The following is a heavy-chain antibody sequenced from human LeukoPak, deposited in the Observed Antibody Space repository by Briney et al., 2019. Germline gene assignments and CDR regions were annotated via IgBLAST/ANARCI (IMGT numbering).Heavy chain of an antibody. CDR1: GGTFSSYA. CDR3: ARGPSWAPYYYYYYMDV. D-gene: IGHD3-10*01. J-gene: IGHJ6*03. V-gene: IGHV1-69*13. CDR2: IIPIFGTA. Sequence: SVKVSCKASGGTFSSYAISWVRQAPGQGLEWMGGIIPIFGTANYAQKFQGRVTITADESTSTAYMELSSLRSEDTAVYYCARGPSWAPYYYYYYMDVWGKGTTVTVSS.